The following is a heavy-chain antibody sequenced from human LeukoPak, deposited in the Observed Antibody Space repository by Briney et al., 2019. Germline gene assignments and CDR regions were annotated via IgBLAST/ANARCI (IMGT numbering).Heavy chain of an antibody. CDR3: AKAPVTSCRGAYCYPFDY. D-gene: IGHD2-21*01. CDR1: GFTFSSYS. Sequence: GGSLRLSCAASGFTFSSYSMNWVRQAPGKGLEWVSSISSSSSYIYYADSVKGRFTISRDNAKNSLYLQMNSLRAEDAAVYYCAKAPVTSCRGAYCYPFDYWGQGTLVTVSS. V-gene: IGHV3-21*04. J-gene: IGHJ4*02. CDR2: ISSSSSYI.